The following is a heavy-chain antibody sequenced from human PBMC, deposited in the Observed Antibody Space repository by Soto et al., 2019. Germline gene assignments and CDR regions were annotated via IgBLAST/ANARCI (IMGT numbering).Heavy chain of an antibody. V-gene: IGHV3-30*03. CDR1: TFTFSDYG. CDR2: ISYDGSKK. J-gene: IGHJ4*02. D-gene: IGHD4-17*01. CDR3: ATATYGDYRGIFDY. Sequence: PGGSLRLSCAASTFTFSDYGMHWVRQSPGKGLEWVTLISYDGSKKYYADSVKGRFTISRDNSKNTLYLQMSSLRGEDTAVYYCATATYGDYRGIFDYWGQGTLVTVSS.